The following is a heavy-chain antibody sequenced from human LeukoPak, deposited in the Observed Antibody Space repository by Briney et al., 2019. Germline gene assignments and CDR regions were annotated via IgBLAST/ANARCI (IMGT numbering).Heavy chain of an antibody. Sequence: SVKVSCKASGGTFSSYAISWVRQAPGQGLEWMGGIIPIFGTVNYAQKFQGRVTITADESTSTAYMELSSLRSEDTAMYYCARACSSGFNWFDPWGQGTLVTVSS. J-gene: IGHJ5*02. V-gene: IGHV1-69*13. CDR3: ARACSSGFNWFDP. D-gene: IGHD6-19*01. CDR2: IIPIFGTV. CDR1: GGTFSSYA.